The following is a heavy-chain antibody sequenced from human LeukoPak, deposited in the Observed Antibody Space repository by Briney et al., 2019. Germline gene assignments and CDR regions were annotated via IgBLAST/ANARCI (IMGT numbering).Heavy chain of an antibody. CDR1: GFTFSSYG. CDR2: IRFDGSNK. Sequence: GGSLRLSCAASGFTFSSYGMHWVRQAPGKGLEWVAFIRFDGSNKYYADSVKGRFTISRDNAKNSLYLQMNSLRAEDTAVYYCAKAGGRRIAAAGLYNWFDPWGQGTLVTVSS. D-gene: IGHD6-13*01. J-gene: IGHJ5*02. CDR3: AKAGGRRIAAAGLYNWFDP. V-gene: IGHV3-30*02.